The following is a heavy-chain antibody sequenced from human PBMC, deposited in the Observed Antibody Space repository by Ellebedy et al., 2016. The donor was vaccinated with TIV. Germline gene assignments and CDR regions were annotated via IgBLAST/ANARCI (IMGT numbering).Heavy chain of an antibody. Sequence: MPGGSLRLSCVASGFSFSDYSMAWIRQPPGKGLEYIGSVYYSGSPYYNPSFKSRVTLSADTSKNQFSLNLRTVTAADTAVYYCARTDPWQPIDDWGQGILVSVSS. CDR1: GFSFSDYS. CDR2: VYYSGSP. J-gene: IGHJ4*02. V-gene: IGHV4-39*01. D-gene: IGHD2-21*02. CDR3: ARTDPWQPIDD.